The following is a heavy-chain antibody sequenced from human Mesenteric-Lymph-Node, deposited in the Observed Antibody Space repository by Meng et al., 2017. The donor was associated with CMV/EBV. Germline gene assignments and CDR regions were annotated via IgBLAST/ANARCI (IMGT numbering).Heavy chain of an antibody. V-gene: IGHV3-48*04. J-gene: IGHJ6*02. Sequence: GESLKISCTASGFTFSSYSMNWVRQAPGKGLEWVSYISSSSSTIYYADSVKGRFTISRDNAKNSLCLQINNLRAEDTAVYYCARDTSMYSSGWYAKDYYYYGMDVWGQGTTVTVSS. CDR1: GFTFSSYS. CDR3: ARDTSMYSSGWYAKDYYYYGMDV. D-gene: IGHD6-19*01. CDR2: ISSSSSTI.